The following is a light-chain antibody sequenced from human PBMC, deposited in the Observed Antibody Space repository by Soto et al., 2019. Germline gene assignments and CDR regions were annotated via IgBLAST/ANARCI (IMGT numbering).Light chain of an antibody. Sequence: QSALTQPPSASGSPGQSVAISCTGTSSDAGGYNYVSWYQQHPGKAPKLMIYEVNKRPSGVPDRFSGSKSGNTASLTVSGLQAEDEDDYYCSSYAGSSNVFGTGTKVTVL. J-gene: IGLJ1*01. CDR3: SSYAGSSNV. V-gene: IGLV2-8*01. CDR1: SSDAGGYNY. CDR2: EVN.